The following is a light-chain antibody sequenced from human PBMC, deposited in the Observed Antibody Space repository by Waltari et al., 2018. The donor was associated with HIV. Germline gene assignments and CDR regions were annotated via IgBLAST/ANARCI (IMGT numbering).Light chain of an antibody. V-gene: IGKV3-20*01. CDR2: GIS. Sequence: EIVLTQSPGTLSLSPGERATLSCRASQSFSSSYLAWYQQKPGQAPRLLIYGISSRVTGTPDMFSGSGSGTDFTLTISRLEPEDFAVYYCQQYGSSRYTFGQGTKLEIK. CDR1: QSFSSSY. CDR3: QQYGSSRYT. J-gene: IGKJ2*01.